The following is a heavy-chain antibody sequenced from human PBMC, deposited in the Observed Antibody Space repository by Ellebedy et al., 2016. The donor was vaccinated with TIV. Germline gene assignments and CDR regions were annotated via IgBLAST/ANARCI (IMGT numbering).Heavy chain of an antibody. CDR1: GYSFTSYW. Sequence: GESLKISXKGSGYSFTSYWISWVRQMPGKGLEWMGIIYPGDSDTRYSPSFQGQVTISADKSISTAYLQWSSLKASDTAMYYCARQAGFTPTIYGMDVWGQGTTVTVSS. CDR2: IYPGDSDT. J-gene: IGHJ6*02. CDR3: ARQAGFTPTIYGMDV. V-gene: IGHV5-51*01. D-gene: IGHD5-12*01.